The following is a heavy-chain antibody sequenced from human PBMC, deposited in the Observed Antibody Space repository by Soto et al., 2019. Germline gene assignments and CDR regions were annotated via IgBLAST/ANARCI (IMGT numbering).Heavy chain of an antibody. D-gene: IGHD3-9*01. CDR3: ARANYDILTGYLGDYYYYGMDV. V-gene: IGHV1-2*02. CDR2: ISPNTGTA. J-gene: IGHJ6*02. Sequence: ASVKVSCKASGYTFNRYYMHWVRQAPGPGLQWMGWISPNTGTARYAQQFKGRVTMTRDTSVSTVYMELSGLTSDDTAVYYCARANYDILTGYLGDYYYYGMDVWGQGTTVTVSS. CDR1: GYTFNRYY.